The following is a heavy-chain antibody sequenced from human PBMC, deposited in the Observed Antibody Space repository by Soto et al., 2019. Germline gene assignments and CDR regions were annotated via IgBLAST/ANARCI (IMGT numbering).Heavy chain of an antibody. Sequence: QVQLVQSGTEVQKPGSSVKLSCKTSGGTFTNYDISWVRQAPGQGLEWMGGIIPLFGSPHYSPKFEGRVTITADEVSTTAPLELSILRFDDTAVYFCAWTLAFFGGNCYLPNFDPWGQGTLVIVSS. CDR2: IIPLFGSP. D-gene: IGHD2-21*01. CDR1: GGTFTNYD. V-gene: IGHV1-69*01. CDR3: AWTLAFFGGNCYLPNFDP. J-gene: IGHJ5*02.